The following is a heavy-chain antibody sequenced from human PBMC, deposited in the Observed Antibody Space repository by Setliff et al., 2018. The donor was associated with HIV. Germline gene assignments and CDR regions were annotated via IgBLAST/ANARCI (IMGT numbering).Heavy chain of an antibody. CDR3: ARDPAPSSSASYFQH. V-gene: IGHV1-46*01. J-gene: IGHJ1*01. CDR1: GYTFTSYY. CDR2: INPSSGST. Sequence: ASVKVSCKASGYTFTSYYMRWVRQAPGQGLEWMGIINPSSGSTTYAQKFQGRVTLTRDTSTSTVYMELSSLRSEDTAVYYCARDPAPSSSASYFQHWGQGTPVTVSS. D-gene: IGHD6-6*01.